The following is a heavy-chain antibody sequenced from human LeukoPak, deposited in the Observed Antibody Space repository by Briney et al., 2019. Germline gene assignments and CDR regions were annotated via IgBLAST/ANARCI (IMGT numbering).Heavy chain of an antibody. CDR3: ATETNGRHYDY. Sequence: GGSLRLSCAASGFTFSSYWLSWVRQAPGKGLEWVANIKQDGSEKYYVDSVKGRFTISRDNAKNSLYLQMNSLRAEDTAVYYCATETNGRHYDYWGQGTLLTVSS. J-gene: IGHJ4*02. D-gene: IGHD1-14*01. CDR2: IKQDGSEK. CDR1: GFTFSSYW. V-gene: IGHV3-7*01.